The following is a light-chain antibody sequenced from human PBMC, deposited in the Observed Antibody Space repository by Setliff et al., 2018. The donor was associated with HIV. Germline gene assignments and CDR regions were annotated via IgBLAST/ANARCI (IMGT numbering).Light chain of an antibody. CDR3: SSYTSINTYV. CDR2: EVS. Sequence: QSVLTQPASVSGSPGQSITMSCTGTSSDVGGYNYVSWYQQHPGKAPKLIIYEVSNRPSGVSNRFSGSKSGNTASLTISGLQAEDEADYYCSSYTSINTYVFGTGTKVTVL. CDR1: SSDVGGYNY. J-gene: IGLJ1*01. V-gene: IGLV2-14*01.